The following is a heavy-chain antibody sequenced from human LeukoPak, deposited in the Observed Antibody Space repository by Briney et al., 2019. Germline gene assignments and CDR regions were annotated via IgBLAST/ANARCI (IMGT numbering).Heavy chain of an antibody. CDR3: AKSTTYRLRDNYYFDY. V-gene: IGHV3-23*01. CDR1: EFTFSTYA. J-gene: IGHJ4*02. CDR2: ISGSGGST. D-gene: IGHD1-1*01. Sequence: GGSLRLSCAASEFTFSTYAMSWVRQAPGKGLEWVSAISGSGGSTYYADSVKGRFTISRDNSKNTLYLQMNSLRAEDTAVYYCAKSTTYRLRDNYYFDYWGQGTLVTVSS.